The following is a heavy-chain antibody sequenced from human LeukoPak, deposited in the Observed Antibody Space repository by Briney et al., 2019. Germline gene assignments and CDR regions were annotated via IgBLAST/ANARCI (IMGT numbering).Heavy chain of an antibody. Sequence: SETLSLTCAVYGGSFSGYYWSWIRQPPGKGLEWIGEINHSGSTNYTPSLKSRVTMSVDTSKNQFSLKLSSVTAADTAVYYCARDEYYYGSGSYLYYMDVWGKGTTVTISS. J-gene: IGHJ6*03. V-gene: IGHV4-34*01. CDR2: INHSGST. D-gene: IGHD3-10*01. CDR1: GGSFSGYY. CDR3: ARDEYYYGSGSYLYYMDV.